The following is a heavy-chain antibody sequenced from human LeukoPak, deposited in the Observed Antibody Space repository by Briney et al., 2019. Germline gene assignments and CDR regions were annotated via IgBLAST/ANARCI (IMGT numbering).Heavy chain of an antibody. V-gene: IGHV1-69*05. Sequence: HRASVKVSCKASGYTFTSYGISWVRQAPGQGLEWMGGIIPIFGTANYAQKFQGRVTITTDESTSTAYMELSSLRSEDTAVYYCASEKNYYDSSFDYWGQGTLVTVSS. D-gene: IGHD3-22*01. CDR3: ASEKNYYDSSFDY. CDR2: IIPIFGTA. J-gene: IGHJ4*02. CDR1: GYTFTSYG.